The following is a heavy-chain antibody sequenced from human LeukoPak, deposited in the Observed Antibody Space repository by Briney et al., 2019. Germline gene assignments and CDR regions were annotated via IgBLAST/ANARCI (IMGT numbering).Heavy chain of an antibody. CDR2: INPNSGGT. CDR1: GYTFTGYY. V-gene: IGHV1-2*02. D-gene: IGHD5-12*01. CDR3: ARVGSGYDDNSFDY. Sequence: GASVKVSCKASGYTFTGYYMHWVRQAPGQGLEWMGWINPNSGGTNYAQKFQGRVTITADKSTSTAYMELSSLRSEDTAVYYCARVGSGYDDNSFDYWGQGTLVTVSS. J-gene: IGHJ4*02.